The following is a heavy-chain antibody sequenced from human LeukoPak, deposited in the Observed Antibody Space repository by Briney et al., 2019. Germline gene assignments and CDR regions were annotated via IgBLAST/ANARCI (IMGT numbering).Heavy chain of an antibody. D-gene: IGHD4-11*01. Sequence: GGSLRLSCAASGFTFGSYWMSWVRQAPGKGLEWVANIKQDGSEKYYVDSVKGRFTISRDNSKNTLYLQMNSLRAEDTAVYYCAKDGVGWERKTPLTTTGFDYWGQGTLVTVSS. V-gene: IGHV3-7*01. CDR2: IKQDGSEK. CDR3: AKDGVGWERKTPLTTTGFDY. CDR1: GFTFGSYW. J-gene: IGHJ4*02.